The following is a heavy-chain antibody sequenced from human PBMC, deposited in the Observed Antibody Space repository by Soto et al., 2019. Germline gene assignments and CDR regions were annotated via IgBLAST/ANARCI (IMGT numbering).Heavy chain of an antibody. J-gene: IGHJ4*01. CDR1: GFTFSDAW. CDR2: IKSKANGGTT. Sequence: EVQLVESGGDLVKPGGSLRLACAASGFTFSDAWINWVRQAPGKGLEWVGRIKSKANGGTTDFAALVKGRFAISRDDSKEMVYLKMNSLKVEDTAMYYCTTDSYFTMNLVRFDFWGHGTLVTVSS. CDR3: TTDSYFTMNLVRFDF. D-gene: IGHD3-22*01. V-gene: IGHV3-15*07.